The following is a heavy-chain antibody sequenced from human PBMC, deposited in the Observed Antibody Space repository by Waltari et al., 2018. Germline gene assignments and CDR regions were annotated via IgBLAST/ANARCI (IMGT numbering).Heavy chain of an antibody. CDR2: INPNSGGT. CDR3: AREMATIDYYYYGMDV. J-gene: IGHJ6*02. D-gene: IGHD5-12*01. CDR1: GHTFTAHY. V-gene: IGHV1-2*04. Sequence: QVQLVQSGAEGKKPGASVKVSCQASGHTFTAHYIHRVQQAPGQGLEWTGRINPNSGGTNYAQKFQGWVTMTRDTSISTAYMELSRLRSDDTAVYYCAREMATIDYYYYGMDVWGQGTTVTVSS.